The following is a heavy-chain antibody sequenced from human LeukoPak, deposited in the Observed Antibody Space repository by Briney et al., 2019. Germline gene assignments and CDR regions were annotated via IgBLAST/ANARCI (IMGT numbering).Heavy chain of an antibody. Sequence: GGSLRLSCAASGFSFSDYYMSWIRQAPGKGLEWVSYISSSSSYTNYADSVKGRFTTSRDNAKNSLYLQMNSLRAEDTAVYYCARGSVAGTKFDYWGQGTLVTASS. CDR2: ISSSSSYT. J-gene: IGHJ4*02. V-gene: IGHV3-11*06. CDR1: GFSFSDYY. D-gene: IGHD6-19*01. CDR3: ARGSVAGTKFDY.